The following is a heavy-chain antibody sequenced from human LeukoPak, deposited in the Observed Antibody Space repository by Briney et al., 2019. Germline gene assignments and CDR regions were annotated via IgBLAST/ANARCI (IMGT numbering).Heavy chain of an antibody. CDR3: ARKVQITYFDY. CDR2: IYSGGST. J-gene: IGHJ4*02. V-gene: IGHV3-66*01. Sequence: GGSLRLSCAASGFTVSSNYMSWVRQAPGKGLEWVSVIYSGGSTYYADSVKGRFTISRDNSKNTLYLQMNSLRAEDTAVYYCARKVQITYFDYWGQGTLVTVSS. CDR1: GFTVSSNY. D-gene: IGHD1-1*01.